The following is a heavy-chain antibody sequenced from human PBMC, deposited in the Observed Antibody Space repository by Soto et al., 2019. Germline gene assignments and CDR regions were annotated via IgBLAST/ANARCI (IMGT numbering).Heavy chain of an antibody. CDR1: GFTFSSYA. CDR3: AREDSIAAAGYYYYGMDV. Sequence: GGSLRLSCAASGFTFSSYAMDWVRQAPGKGLEWVAVISYDGSNKYYADSVKGRFTISRDNSKNTLYLQMNSLRAEDTAVYYCAREDSIAAAGYYYYGMDVWGQGTTVTVSS. J-gene: IGHJ6*02. V-gene: IGHV3-30-3*01. D-gene: IGHD6-13*01. CDR2: ISYDGSNK.